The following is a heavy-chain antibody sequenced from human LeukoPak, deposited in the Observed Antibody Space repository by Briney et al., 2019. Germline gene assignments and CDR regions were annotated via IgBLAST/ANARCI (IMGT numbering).Heavy chain of an antibody. CDR3: ARWLSGTSRVGFDP. CDR1: GDSISSNY. Sequence: SGTLSLTCTVSGDSISSNYWSCIRQPAGKGLEWVGRIYSSGTANYNPSLNSRVTMSVDTSKNQLSLRLPSVTAADTAIYFCARWLSGTSRVGFDPWGQGIQVSVSS. J-gene: IGHJ5*02. V-gene: IGHV4-4*07. D-gene: IGHD6-19*01. CDR2: IYSSGTA.